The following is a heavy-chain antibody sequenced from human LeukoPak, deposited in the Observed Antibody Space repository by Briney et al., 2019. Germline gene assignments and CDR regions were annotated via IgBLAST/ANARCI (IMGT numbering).Heavy chain of an antibody. Sequence: GGSLRLSCAASGFTFSSYWMHRVRQAPGKGLVWVSRINTDGSSTSYADSVKGRFTISRDNAKNTLYLQMNSLRAEDTALYYCARVPYSSGWYVNFDYWGQGTLVTVSS. CDR2: INTDGSST. CDR3: ARVPYSSGWYVNFDY. D-gene: IGHD6-19*01. V-gene: IGHV3-74*01. J-gene: IGHJ4*02. CDR1: GFTFSSYW.